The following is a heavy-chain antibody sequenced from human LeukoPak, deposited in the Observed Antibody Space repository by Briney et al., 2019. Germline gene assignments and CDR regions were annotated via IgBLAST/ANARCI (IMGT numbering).Heavy chain of an antibody. V-gene: IGHV3-23*01. D-gene: IGHD3-22*01. CDR2: ITGSGGTT. Sequence: GGSLRLSCAASGFTFSSYGMSWVRQAPGKGPEWVSAITGSGGTTYYADSVKGRSTISRDNSKNTLYLQVNSLRAEDTAVYYCATMNGYFQYWGQAPWSPSPQ. CDR1: GFTFSSYG. CDR3: ATMNGYFQY. J-gene: IGHJ1*01.